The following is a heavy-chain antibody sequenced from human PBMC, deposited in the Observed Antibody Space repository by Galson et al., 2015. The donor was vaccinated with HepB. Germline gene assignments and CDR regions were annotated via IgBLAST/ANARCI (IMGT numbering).Heavy chain of an antibody. Sequence: SLRLSCAASGFRFEHYTMHWVRQIPGKSLEWLSFITWDGKTTSYADSARGRFIISRGNNKNSLYLEMKSLRVDDTALYYCAKDYLDSSGGPYYYYGLDARAQGT. J-gene: IGHJ4*01. CDR2: ITWDGKTT. D-gene: IGHD3-22*01. CDR1: GFRFEHYT. CDR3: AKDYLDSSGGPYYYYGLDA. V-gene: IGHV3-43D*03.